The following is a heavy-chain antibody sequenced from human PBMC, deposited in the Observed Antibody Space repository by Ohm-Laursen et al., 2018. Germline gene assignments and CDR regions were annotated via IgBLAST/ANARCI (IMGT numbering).Heavy chain of an antibody. CDR2: IWSDGSNK. CDR3: ARLLRVGTTTHYVMDV. Sequence: LRLSCTASGFTFFNYGMHWVRQAPGKGLEWVAIIWSDGSNKYYGDSVKGRFTISRDNSKNTLYLQVDSLRAEDTAVYYCARLLRVGTTTHYVMDVWGQGTTVTASS. J-gene: IGHJ6*02. CDR1: GFTFFNYG. D-gene: IGHD1-26*01. V-gene: IGHV3-33*01.